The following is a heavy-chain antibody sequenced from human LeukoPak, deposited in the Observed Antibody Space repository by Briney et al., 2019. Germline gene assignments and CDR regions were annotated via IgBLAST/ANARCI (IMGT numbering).Heavy chain of an antibody. CDR1: GYTFTGYY. D-gene: IGHD5-12*01. J-gene: IGHJ6*02. Sequence: GASVKVSCKASGYTFTGYYMHWVRQAPGQGLGWMGWINPNSGGTNYAQKFQGRVTMTRDTSISTAYMELSRLRSDDTAVYYCARDSNSLGYGWYYYGMDVWGQGTTVTVSS. CDR2: INPNSGGT. CDR3: ARDSNSLGYGWYYYGMDV. V-gene: IGHV1-2*02.